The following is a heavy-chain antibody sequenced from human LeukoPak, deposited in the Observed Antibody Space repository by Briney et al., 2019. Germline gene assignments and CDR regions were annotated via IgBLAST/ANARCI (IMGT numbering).Heavy chain of an antibody. D-gene: IGHD2-15*01. CDR2: IYHNGNT. CDR3: ARLRVPRYCSGGSCYWSYMDV. CDR1: GYSISSGYY. V-gene: IGHV4-38-2*01. J-gene: IGHJ6*03. Sequence: PSETLSLTCAVSGYSISSGYYWGWIRQPPRKGLEWIGSIYHNGNTYYNPSLKSRVTISVVTSKNEFSLKLSSVTAADTAVYYCARLRVPRYCSGGSCYWSYMDVWGKGTTVTISS.